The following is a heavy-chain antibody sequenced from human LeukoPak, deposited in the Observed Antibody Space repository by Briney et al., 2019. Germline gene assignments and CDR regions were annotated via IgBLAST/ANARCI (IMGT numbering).Heavy chain of an antibody. CDR3: AKTLAPGYYYDSSGYTDAFDI. CDR2: IRYDGSNK. CDR1: GFTFSSYG. Sequence: GGSLRLSCAASGFTFSSYGVHWVRQAPGKGLEWVAFIRYDGSNKYYADSVKGRFTISRDNSKNTLYLQMNSLRAEDTAVYYCAKTLAPGYYYDSSGYTDAFDIWGQGTMVTVSS. D-gene: IGHD3-22*01. V-gene: IGHV3-30*02. J-gene: IGHJ3*02.